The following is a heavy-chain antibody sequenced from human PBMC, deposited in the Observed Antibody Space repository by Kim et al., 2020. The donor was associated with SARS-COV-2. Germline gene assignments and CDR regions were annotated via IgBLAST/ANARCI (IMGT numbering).Heavy chain of an antibody. V-gene: IGHV3-30*07. CDR3: ARDFRPYSSNRYGMDV. J-gene: IGHJ6*02. D-gene: IGHD6-13*01. Sequence: VKGRFTISRDKSKNTLYLQMNSLRAEDTAVYYWARDFRPYSSNRYGMDVWGQGTTVTVSS.